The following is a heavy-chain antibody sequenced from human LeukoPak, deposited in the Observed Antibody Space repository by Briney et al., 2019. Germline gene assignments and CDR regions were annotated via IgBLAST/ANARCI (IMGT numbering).Heavy chain of an antibody. Sequence: GGSLRLSCAASGFXFSSYSMNWVRQAPGKGLEWLSYISSSSSIIYYADSVKGRFTISRDNAKNSLYLQMNSLRDEDTAVYYCARDGDSSGYYAAFDIWGQGTMVTVSS. CDR2: ISSSSSII. CDR3: ARDGDSSGYYAAFDI. V-gene: IGHV3-48*02. J-gene: IGHJ3*02. CDR1: GFXFSSYS. D-gene: IGHD3-22*01.